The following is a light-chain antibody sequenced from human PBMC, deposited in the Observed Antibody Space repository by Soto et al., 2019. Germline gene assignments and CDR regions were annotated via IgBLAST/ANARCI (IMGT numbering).Light chain of an antibody. Sequence: SALTQPASVSRSPGQSIPITCTGTFSDVGGYDYVSWYQQHPDKAPKLMIYEVTKRPSGVSNRFSGSKSGNTASLTISGLQPEDEADYYCSSHTSGSTRVFGSGTKVTVL. J-gene: IGLJ1*01. CDR3: SSHTSGSTRV. CDR2: EVT. CDR1: FSDVGGYDY. V-gene: IGLV2-14*01.